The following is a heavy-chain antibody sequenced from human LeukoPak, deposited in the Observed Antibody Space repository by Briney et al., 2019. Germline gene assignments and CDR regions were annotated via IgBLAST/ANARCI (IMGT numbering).Heavy chain of an antibody. Sequence: GGSLRLSCSASGFTFSGYAIHWVRQAPGKGLEYVSAISSDGITTYYADSVKGRFTISRDNSKNTLYLQMSSLRTEDTAVYYCVRDKYSGSDPPFDHWGQGTLVTVSS. CDR1: GFTFSGYA. V-gene: IGHV3-64D*06. CDR3: VRDKYSGSDPPFDH. J-gene: IGHJ4*02. D-gene: IGHD5-12*01. CDR2: ISSDGITT.